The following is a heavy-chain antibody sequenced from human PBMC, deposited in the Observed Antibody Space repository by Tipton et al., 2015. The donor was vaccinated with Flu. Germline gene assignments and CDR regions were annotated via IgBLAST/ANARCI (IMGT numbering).Heavy chain of an antibody. CDR1: GYSIRSSNYY. D-gene: IGHD4-11*01. CDR2: IFHSGNS. CDR3: ARRDFSSYVSDPKNWFDP. V-gene: IGHV4-38-2*01. J-gene: IGHJ5*02. Sequence: TLSLTCAVSGYSIRSSNYYWGWIRQPPGKGLEWIGNIFHSGNSYHNPSLKSRVTMSVETSKNQFSLKLSSVTAADTALYYCARRDFSSYVSDPKNWFDPWGQGTLVTVSS.